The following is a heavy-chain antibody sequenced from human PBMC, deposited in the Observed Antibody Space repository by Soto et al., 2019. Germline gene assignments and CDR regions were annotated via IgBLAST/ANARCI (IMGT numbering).Heavy chain of an antibody. CDR3: AKSGDGYNYLDY. J-gene: IGHJ4*02. CDR1: GFTFSSYD. V-gene: IGHV3-30*18. D-gene: IGHD5-12*01. Sequence: YLRLSCAASGFTFSSYDMHWVRQAPGKGLEWVAVISYDGSNKYYADSVKGRFTISRDNSKNTLYLQMNSLRAEDTAVYYCAKSGDGYNYLDYWGQGTLVTVSS. CDR2: ISYDGSNK.